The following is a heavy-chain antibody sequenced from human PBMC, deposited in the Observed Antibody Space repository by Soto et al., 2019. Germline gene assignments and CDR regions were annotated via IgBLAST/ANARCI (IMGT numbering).Heavy chain of an antibody. CDR1: GFTFSSYG. J-gene: IGHJ5*02. CDR2: IWYDGSNK. Sequence: QVQLVESGGGVVQPGRSLRLSCAASGFTFSSYGMHWVRQAPGKGLEWVAVIWYDGSNKYYADSVKGRFTISRDNSKNTLYLQMNSLRAEDTAVYYCARDLFYYDSSGYSFDPWGQGTRVTVSS. D-gene: IGHD3-22*01. CDR3: ARDLFYYDSSGYSFDP. V-gene: IGHV3-33*01.